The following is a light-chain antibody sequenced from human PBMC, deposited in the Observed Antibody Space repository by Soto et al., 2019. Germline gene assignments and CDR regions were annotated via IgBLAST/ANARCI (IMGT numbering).Light chain of an antibody. V-gene: IGKV1-5*03. CDR1: QRISSW. J-gene: IGKJ1*01. CDR2: KAS. Sequence: DILMTQSPSTLSASVGDRVTITCRASQRISSWLAWYQQKPGKAPKLLIYKASSLESGVPSRFSGSGSGTEFTLTISSLQPDDFATYYCQQYDSYSPWTFGQGTKVEIK. CDR3: QQYDSYSPWT.